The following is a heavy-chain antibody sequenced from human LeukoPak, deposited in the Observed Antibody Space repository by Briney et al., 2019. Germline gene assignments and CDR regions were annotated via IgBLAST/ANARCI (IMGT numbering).Heavy chain of an antibody. V-gene: IGHV1-8*03. CDR3: ARLRKKNWFDP. CDR2: MNPNSGNT. Sequence: ASVKVSCKASGYTFTSYDINWVRQATGQGLEWMGWMNPNSGNTGYAQKFQGRVTITRNTSISTAYMELSSLRSEDTAVYYCARLRKKNWFDPWGQGTLVTVSS. J-gene: IGHJ5*02. CDR1: GYTFTSYD.